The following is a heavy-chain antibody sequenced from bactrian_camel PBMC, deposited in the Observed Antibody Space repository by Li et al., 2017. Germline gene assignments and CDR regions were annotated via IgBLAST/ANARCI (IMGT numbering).Heavy chain of an antibody. Sequence: VQLVESGGGSVQAGGTLRLTCVSSVSRTCMGWFRQAPGKEREAVAGLEITTSNTYYGDSVKARFTISKDDAKDTVYLQMNSLRPEDTARYQCMTRVKFDGLCTSWWKNWGKGTQVTVS. CDR2: LEITTSNT. V-gene: IGHV3-2*01. CDR1: VSRTC. J-gene: IGHJ4*01. CDR3: MTRVKFDGLCTSWWKN. D-gene: IGHD7*01.